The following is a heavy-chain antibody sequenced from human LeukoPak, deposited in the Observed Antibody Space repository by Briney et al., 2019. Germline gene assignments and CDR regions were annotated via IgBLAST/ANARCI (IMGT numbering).Heavy chain of an antibody. J-gene: IGHJ4*02. V-gene: IGHV3-48*02. CDR1: GFTFRSYI. Sequence: TGGSLRLSCAASGFTFRSYIMNWVRQAPGKGLGWVAYIGTSGSPIYYADSVKGRFTISRDNAKNSLYLQMNSLRDEDTAVYYCARDGGSGGENDYWGQGTLVTVSS. CDR3: ARDGGSGGENDY. CDR2: IGTSGSPI. D-gene: IGHD3-10*01.